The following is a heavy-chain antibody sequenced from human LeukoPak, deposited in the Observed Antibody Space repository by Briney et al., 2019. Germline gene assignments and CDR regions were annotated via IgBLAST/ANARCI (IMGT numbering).Heavy chain of an antibody. Sequence: SETLSLTCTVSGGSISSSSYYWGWIRQPPGKGLEWIGSIYYSGSTYYNPSLKSRVTISVDTSKNQFSLKLSSVTAADTAVYYCARKPNKRSGTLFYYYYYMDVWGKGTTVTVSS. D-gene: IGHD1-26*01. CDR2: IYYSGST. CDR3: ARKPNKRSGTLFYYYYYMDV. J-gene: IGHJ6*03. CDR1: GGSISSSSYY. V-gene: IGHV4-39*07.